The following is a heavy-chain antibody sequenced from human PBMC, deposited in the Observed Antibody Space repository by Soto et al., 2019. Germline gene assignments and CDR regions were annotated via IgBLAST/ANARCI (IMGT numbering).Heavy chain of an antibody. D-gene: IGHD3-10*01. Sequence: EVQLLESGGGLVQPGGSLRLSCAASGFTFSSYAMSWVRQAPGKGLEWVSAISGSGGSTYYADSVKGRFTISRDNSKNTLYLQMNSLRADDTAVYYCARDYGSGSYYYYGMDVWGQGTTVTVSS. CDR1: GFTFSSYA. J-gene: IGHJ6*02. CDR2: ISGSGGST. V-gene: IGHV3-23*01. CDR3: ARDYGSGSYYYYGMDV.